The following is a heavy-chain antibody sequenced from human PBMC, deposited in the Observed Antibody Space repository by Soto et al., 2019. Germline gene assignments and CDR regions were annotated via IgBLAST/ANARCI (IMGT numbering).Heavy chain of an antibody. CDR2: INHSGST. Sequence: SETLSLTCAVYGGSFSGYYWSWIRQPPGKGLEWIGEINHSGSTNYNPSLKSRVTISVDTSKNQFSLKLSSVTAADTAVYYCARAVELLWFGELFPAFKVYYGMDVWGQGTTVTVSS. D-gene: IGHD3-10*01. V-gene: IGHV4-34*01. CDR1: GGSFSGYY. CDR3: ARAVELLWFGELFPAFKVYYGMDV. J-gene: IGHJ6*02.